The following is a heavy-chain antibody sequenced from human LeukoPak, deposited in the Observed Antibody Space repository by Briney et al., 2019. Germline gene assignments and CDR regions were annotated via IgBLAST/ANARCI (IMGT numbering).Heavy chain of an antibody. V-gene: IGHV4-59*01. D-gene: IGHD6-13*01. J-gene: IGHJ6*03. Sequence: TSETLSLTCTVSGGSISSYYWSWIRQPPGKGLEWIGYIYYSGSTNYNPSLKSRVTILVDTSKNQFSLKLSSVTAADTAVYYCARDGPIAGRSVSLHNDYYYMDVWGNGTTVTVSS. CDR1: GGSISSYY. CDR3: ARDGPIAGRSVSLHNDYYYMDV. CDR2: IYYSGST.